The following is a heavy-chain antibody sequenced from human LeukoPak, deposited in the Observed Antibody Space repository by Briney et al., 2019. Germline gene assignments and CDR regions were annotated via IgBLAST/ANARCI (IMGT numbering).Heavy chain of an antibody. CDR1: GFTFSSYA. D-gene: IGHD4-17*01. V-gene: IGHV3-23*01. CDR2: ISGSGGST. J-gene: IGHJ2*01. Sequence: GGSLRPSCAASGFTFSSYAMSWVRQAPGKGLEWVSAISGSGGSTYYADSVKGRFTISRDNSKNTLYLQMNSLRAEDTAVYYCAKDFDDDYGSFWYFDLWGRGTLVTVSS. CDR3: AKDFDDDYGSFWYFDL.